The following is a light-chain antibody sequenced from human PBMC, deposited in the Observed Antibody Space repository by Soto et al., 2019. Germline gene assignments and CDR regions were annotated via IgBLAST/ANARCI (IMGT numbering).Light chain of an antibody. CDR2: GAS. J-gene: IGKJ1*01. Sequence: TQSPSTLSASVGDRVTITCRASQSITGWLAWYQQKPGQAPRLLIYGASSRATGIPDRFSGSGSGTDFTLTISRLEPEDFAVYYCQQYGNSWTFGQGTKVDIK. CDR3: QQYGNSWT. CDR1: QSITGW. V-gene: IGKV3-20*01.